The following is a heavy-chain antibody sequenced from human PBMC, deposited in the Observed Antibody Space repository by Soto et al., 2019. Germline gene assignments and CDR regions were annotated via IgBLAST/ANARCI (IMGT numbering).Heavy chain of an antibody. CDR2: IYYSGST. Sequence: TSETLSLTCTVSGGSISSYYWSWIRQPPGKGLEWIGYIYYSGSTNYNPSLKSRVTISVDTSKNQFSLKLSSVTAADTAVYYCARDPTYYDILTGPLGAFDIWGQGTMVTVSS. V-gene: IGHV4-59*01. J-gene: IGHJ3*02. D-gene: IGHD3-9*01. CDR3: ARDPTYYDILTGPLGAFDI. CDR1: GGSISSYY.